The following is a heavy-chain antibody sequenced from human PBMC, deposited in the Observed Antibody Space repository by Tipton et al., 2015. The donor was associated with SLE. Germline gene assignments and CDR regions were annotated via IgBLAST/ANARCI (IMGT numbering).Heavy chain of an antibody. CDR1: GGSISSYY. V-gene: IGHV4-59*01. Sequence: LRLSCTVSGGSISSYYWSWIRQPPGKGLEWIGYIYYSGSTNYNPSLKSRVTIPVDTSKNQFSLKLSSVTAADTAVYYCARDTDHYYGSGSSRAFDIWGQGTMVTVSS. CDR3: ARDTDHYYGSGSSRAFDI. CDR2: IYYSGST. J-gene: IGHJ3*02. D-gene: IGHD3-10*01.